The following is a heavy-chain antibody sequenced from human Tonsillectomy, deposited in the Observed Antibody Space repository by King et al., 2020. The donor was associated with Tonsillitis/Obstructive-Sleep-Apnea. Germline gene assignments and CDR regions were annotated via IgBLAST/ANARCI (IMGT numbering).Heavy chain of an antibody. CDR2: INRSGST. J-gene: IGHJ6*04. CDR1: GGSFSGYY. Sequence: VQLQQWGAGLLKPSETLSLTCAVYGGSFSGYYWSWIRRPPGKGLEWIGEINRSGSTNYNPSLKSRVTISVDTSKNQFSLNLSSVTAADTAVYYWARARDVWAKGPRSPSPQ. V-gene: IGHV4-34*01. CDR3: ARARDV.